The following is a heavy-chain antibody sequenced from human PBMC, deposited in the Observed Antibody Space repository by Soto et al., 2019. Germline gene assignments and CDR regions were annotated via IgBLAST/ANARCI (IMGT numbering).Heavy chain of an antibody. CDR3: ARWAEPSIAVAGKDY. J-gene: IGHJ4*02. CDR1: GYTFTSYA. Sequence: VASVKVSCKASGYTFTSYAMHWVRQAPGQRLEWMGWISAGNGNTKYSQKFQGRVTITRDTSASTAYMELSSLRSEDTAVYYCARWAEPSIAVAGKDYWGQGTLVTVSS. D-gene: IGHD6-19*01. V-gene: IGHV1-3*01. CDR2: ISAGNGNT.